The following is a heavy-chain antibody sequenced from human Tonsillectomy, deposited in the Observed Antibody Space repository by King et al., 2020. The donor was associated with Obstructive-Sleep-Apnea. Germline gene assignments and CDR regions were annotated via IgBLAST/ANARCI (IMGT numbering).Heavy chain of an antibody. CDR2: ISWNSVSI. V-gene: IGHV3-9*01. J-gene: IGHJ4*02. CDR3: AKVSAYYDTSGYYPDNFFDF. CDR1: GFTFDAYA. Sequence: QLVQSGGGLVQPGRSLRLSCAASGFTFDAYAMHWVRQAPGRGLEWVSGISWNSVSIGYADSVKGRFTISRDNAKNPLYLQMNSLRAEDTALYYCAKVSAYYDTSGYYPDNFFDFWGQGTLVTVSS. D-gene: IGHD3-22*01.